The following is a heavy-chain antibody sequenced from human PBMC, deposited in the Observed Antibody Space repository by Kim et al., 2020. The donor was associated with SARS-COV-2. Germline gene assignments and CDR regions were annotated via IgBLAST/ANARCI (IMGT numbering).Heavy chain of an antibody. V-gene: IGHV1-3*01. J-gene: IGHJ5*02. CDR2: NT. CDR3: AREYGSGFDP. Sequence: NTKYSQKSQGRVTITRDTSASTAYMELSSLGSEDTAVFYCAREYGSGFDPWGQGTLVTVSS. D-gene: IGHD3-10*01.